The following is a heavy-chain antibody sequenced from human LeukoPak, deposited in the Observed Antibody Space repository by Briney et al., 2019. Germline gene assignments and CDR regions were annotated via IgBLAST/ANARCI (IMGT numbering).Heavy chain of an antibody. CDR1: GYSFTSYW. CDR3: ARPAVAGSFYYFDS. Sequence: GESLRISCEGSGYSFTSYWIAWVRQMPGKGLEWMGIIYPGDSDTRYSPSFQGQVTISADKSISTAYLQWSSLKASDTAMYYCARPAVAGSFYYFDSWGQGTLVTVSS. J-gene: IGHJ4*02. CDR2: IYPGDSDT. D-gene: IGHD6-19*01. V-gene: IGHV5-51*01.